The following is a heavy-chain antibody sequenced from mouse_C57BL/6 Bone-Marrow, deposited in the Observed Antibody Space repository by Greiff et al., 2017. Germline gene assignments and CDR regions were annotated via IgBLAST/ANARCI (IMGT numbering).Heavy chain of an antibody. D-gene: IGHD1-1*01. CDR3: TRSLIYYGTTY. CDR1: GFNIKDYY. J-gene: IGHJ2*01. CDR2: IDPEDGET. V-gene: IGHV14-2*01. Sequence: VQLQQSGAELVKPGASVKLSCTASGFNIKDYYIHWVKQRTEQGLEWIGRIDPEDGETKYAPTFQDKATINADTSSNTAYLQLSSLTSEDTAVYYCTRSLIYYGTTYGGRGTTLTVSS.